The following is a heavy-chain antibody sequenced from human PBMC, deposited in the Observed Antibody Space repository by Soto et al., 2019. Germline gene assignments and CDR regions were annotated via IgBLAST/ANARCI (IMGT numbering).Heavy chain of an antibody. D-gene: IGHD6-19*01. Sequence: XATLSLTCTVSGGSIGTYYWSWIRQPPGKGLEWIGYISYSGNTSYNPSLKSRITISVDTSKNQFSLKLSSMTAADTAVYYCARAGGYGSGWLYWGQGALVTVSS. CDR1: GGSIGTYY. CDR3: ARAGGYGSGWLY. CDR2: ISYSGNT. V-gene: IGHV4-59*01. J-gene: IGHJ4*02.